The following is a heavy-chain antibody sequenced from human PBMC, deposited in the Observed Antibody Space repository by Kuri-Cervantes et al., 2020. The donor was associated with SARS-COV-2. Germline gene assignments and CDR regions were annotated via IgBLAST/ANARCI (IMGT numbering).Heavy chain of an antibody. V-gene: IGHV3-23*01. CDR1: GFTFSSHA. D-gene: IGHD6-13*01. CDR2: ISGSGGST. J-gene: IGHJ6*02. CDR3: ARKWAGSSWYSYYYYYGMDV. Sequence: GGSLRLSCAASGFTFSSHAMSRGRQASGKGLEWVATISGSGGSTYYADSVKGRFTISRDNSKNTLYLQMNSLRAEDTAVYYCARKWAGSSWYSYYYYYGMDVWGQGTTVTVSS.